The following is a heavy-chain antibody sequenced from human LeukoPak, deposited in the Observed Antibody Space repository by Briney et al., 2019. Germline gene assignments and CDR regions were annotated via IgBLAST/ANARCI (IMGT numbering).Heavy chain of an antibody. D-gene: IGHD1-26*01. J-gene: IGHJ4*02. CDR2: ISSSGRSI. CDR3: GREIPSGSYAPDY. CDR1: GFTFSSYS. V-gene: IGHV3-21*05. Sequence: GGSLRLSCAASGFTFSSYSMNWVRQAPGKGLAWVSYISSSGRSILYADSVKGRFTVSRDNAKNSLYLQMNNLRAEDTAVYYCGREIPSGSYAPDYWGQGILVIVSS.